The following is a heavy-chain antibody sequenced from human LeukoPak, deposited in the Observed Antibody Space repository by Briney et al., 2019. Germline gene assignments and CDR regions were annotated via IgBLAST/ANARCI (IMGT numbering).Heavy chain of an antibody. CDR2: INYSGGTT. CDR1: GFTFSSYA. D-gene: IGHD3/OR15-3a*01. Sequence: GGSLRLSCAASGFTFSSYALSWVRQAPGKGLEWVSAINYSGGTTYYADSVEGRFTISRDNSKYTLYLQMNSLRVEDTAVYFCAKVGTWTYWGQGTLVTVSS. CDR3: AKVGTWTY. V-gene: IGHV3-23*01. J-gene: IGHJ4*02.